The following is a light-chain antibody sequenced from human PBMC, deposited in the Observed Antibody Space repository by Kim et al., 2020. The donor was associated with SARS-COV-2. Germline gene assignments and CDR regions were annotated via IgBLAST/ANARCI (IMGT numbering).Light chain of an antibody. Sequence: ASVGDRVTITCRASQDISTWLAWYQQKPGKAPNLLIYKASNLESGVPSRFSGSGSGTGFTLTISSLQPDDYATYYCQHYSRYPYTFGQGTKLEI. CDR3: QHYSRYPYT. J-gene: IGKJ2*01. V-gene: IGKV1-5*03. CDR1: QDISTW. CDR2: KAS.